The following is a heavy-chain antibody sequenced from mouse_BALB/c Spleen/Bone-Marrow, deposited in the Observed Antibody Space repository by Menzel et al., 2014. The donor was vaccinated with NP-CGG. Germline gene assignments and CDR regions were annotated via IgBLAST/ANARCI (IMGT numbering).Heavy chain of an antibody. CDR1: GFDFSRYW. Sequence: EVKLQESGGGLVQPGGSLKLSCAASGFDFSRYWMSWVRQAPGKGLEWNGEINPDSSTINYTPSLKDKFIISRDNAKNTLYLQMSKVRSEDTALYYCARRGGMFAYWGQGTLVTVSA. CDR2: INPDSSTI. J-gene: IGHJ3*01. CDR3: ARRGGMFAY. V-gene: IGHV4-1*02. D-gene: IGHD1-1*02.